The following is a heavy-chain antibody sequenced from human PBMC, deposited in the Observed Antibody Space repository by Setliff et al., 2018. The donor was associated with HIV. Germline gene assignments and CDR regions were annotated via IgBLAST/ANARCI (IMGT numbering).Heavy chain of an antibody. CDR1: GGTFSNYA. D-gene: IGHD3-3*01. CDR2: IIPIFGST. V-gene: IGHV1-69*13. CDR3: ARGGIDDFWSGYFYFDY. Sequence: EASVKVSCKASGGTFSNYAISWVRQAPGQGLEWMGGIIPIFGSTKYAQKFQGRVTITADESTSTADMELSSLRSEDTAVYYCARGGIDDFWSGYFYFDYWGQGTLVTVSS. J-gene: IGHJ4*02.